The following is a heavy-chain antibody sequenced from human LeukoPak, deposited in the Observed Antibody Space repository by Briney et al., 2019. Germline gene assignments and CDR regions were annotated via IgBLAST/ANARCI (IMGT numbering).Heavy chain of an antibody. D-gene: IGHD6-19*01. J-gene: IGHJ4*02. V-gene: IGHV3-30*02. CDR1: GFTFSSYG. CDR3: AKDLYSSGLYYFDY. Sequence: PGGSLRLSCAASGFTFSSYGMHWVRQAPGKGLEWVAFIRYDGSNKYYADPVKGRFAISRDDSKNTLYLQMDSLRAEDTALYYCAKDLYSSGLYYFDYWGQGTLVTVSS. CDR2: IRYDGSNK.